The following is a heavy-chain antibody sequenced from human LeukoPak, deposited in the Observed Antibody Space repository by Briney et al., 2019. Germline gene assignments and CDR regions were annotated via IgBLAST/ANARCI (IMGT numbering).Heavy chain of an antibody. CDR2: ISGGGDIT. J-gene: IGHJ4*02. D-gene: IGHD2-21*02. Sequence: GGSLRLSCAASGFNFANHAMSWVRQTPGKGLEWVSAISGGGDITYYADSVTGRFTISRDNSKDTLFLQMHSRRPGDTAVYYCVREDTPATANYWGQGTLVTISS. V-gene: IGHV3-23*01. CDR3: VREDTPATANY. CDR1: GFNFANHA.